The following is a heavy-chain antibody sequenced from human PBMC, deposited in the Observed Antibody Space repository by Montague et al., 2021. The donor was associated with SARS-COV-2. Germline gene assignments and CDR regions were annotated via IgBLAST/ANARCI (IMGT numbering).Heavy chain of an antibody. J-gene: IGHJ2*01. CDR2: FYYSAST. CDR3: ARLCSRSNWYFGLWGRVTMSVVTSTNQISQNLSSVTAADTAVYYSAGLRCGSGWYFDL. D-gene: IGHD2-21*02. V-gene: IGHV4-31*01. Sequence: TLSLTCTVSGGSITSGCYYWSWHSQHPGKGLVWYVYFYYSASTNSSLSLKSPVSISVYTSKFQFSLNLITATAAAMSVYYWARLCSRSNWYFGLWGRVTMSVVTSTNQISQNLSSVTAADTAVYYSAGLRCGSGWYFDLWGQGTLVTVSS. CDR1: GGSITSGCYY.